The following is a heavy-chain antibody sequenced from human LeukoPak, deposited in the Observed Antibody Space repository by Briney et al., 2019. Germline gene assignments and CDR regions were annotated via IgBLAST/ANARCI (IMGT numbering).Heavy chain of an antibody. J-gene: IGHJ5*02. CDR2: MAHDGSNI. CDR1: GLHLRAFG. CDR3: AKTRSRNRITFGGVENWFDP. Sequence: GRSLRLSRAASGLHLRAFGKLELRAAPEKRLMCLADMAHDGSNIYYAASVKVRFTISRDTSKNTLYLQMNSLRAEDTAVYYCAKTRSRNRITFGGVENWFDPWGQGTLVTVSS. V-gene: IGHV3-30*18. D-gene: IGHD3-16*01.